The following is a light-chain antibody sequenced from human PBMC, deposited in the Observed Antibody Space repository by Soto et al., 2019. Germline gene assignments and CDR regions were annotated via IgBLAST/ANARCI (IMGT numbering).Light chain of an antibody. CDR3: QQYDNLSFT. V-gene: IGKV1-5*03. Sequence: DIQMTQSPSTLSASVGDRVTITCRASQSISSWLAWYQQKPGKAPKLLIYKASSLESGVPSRFSGSGSGTEFTLTISSLQPDDFATYYCQQYDNLSFTFGPGTKVDIK. CDR2: KAS. CDR1: QSISSW. J-gene: IGKJ3*01.